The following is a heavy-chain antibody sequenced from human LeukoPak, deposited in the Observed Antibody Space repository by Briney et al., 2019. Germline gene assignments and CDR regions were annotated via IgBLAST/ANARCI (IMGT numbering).Heavy chain of an antibody. D-gene: IGHD2-2*01. CDR2: ISGSGGST. CDR1: GFTFSSYA. Sequence: GGSLRLSCAASGFTFSSYAMSWVRQAPGKGLEWVSAISGSGGSTYYADSVKGRFTISRDNSKNTLYLQMNSLRAEDTAVYYCAKDGSCSSTSCYFFYYGMDAWGQGTTVTVSS. V-gene: IGHV3-23*01. CDR3: AKDGSCSSTSCYFFYYGMDA. J-gene: IGHJ6*02.